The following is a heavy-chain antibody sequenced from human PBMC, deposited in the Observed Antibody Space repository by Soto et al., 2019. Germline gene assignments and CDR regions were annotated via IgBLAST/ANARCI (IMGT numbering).Heavy chain of an antibody. D-gene: IGHD3-3*01. V-gene: IGHV4-4*07. CDR2: IHISGSP. Sequence: PSESLYLTGTVPVGSISSYYWSWIRQPAGKGLEWIGRIHISGSPKYNPSLKSRVTMSVDNSKNQFSLKVSAVTAADTAVYYCAGDDFWGGRTHDYWGQGTLVTVSS. CDR3: AGDDFWGGRTHDY. CDR1: VGSISSYY. J-gene: IGHJ4*02.